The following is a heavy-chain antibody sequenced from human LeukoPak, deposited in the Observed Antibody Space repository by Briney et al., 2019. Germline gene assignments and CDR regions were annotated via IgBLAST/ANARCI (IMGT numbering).Heavy chain of an antibody. V-gene: IGHV3-48*01. CDR3: ARDYDFWSGYYTGIFDY. CDR2: ISSSSGTI. J-gene: IGHJ4*02. Sequence: PGGSLRLSCAASGFTFNSFSMNWVRQAPGKGLEWVSYISSSSGTIYYADSVKGRFTISRDNAKNSLYLQMNSLRAEDTAVYYCARDYDFWSGYYTGIFDYWGQGTLVTVPS. D-gene: IGHD3-3*01. CDR1: GFTFNSFS.